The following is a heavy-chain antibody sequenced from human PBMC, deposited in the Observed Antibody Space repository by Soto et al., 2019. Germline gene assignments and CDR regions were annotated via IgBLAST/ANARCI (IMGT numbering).Heavy chain of an antibody. CDR2: ISGSGGST. J-gene: IGHJ4*02. Sequence: EVQLLESGGGLVQPGGSLRLSCAVSGFTFSSYAMSWVRQAPGKGLEWVSAISGSGGSTYYADSVKGRFTISRDNSKNTLYLQMNSLRAEVTAVYYCDTYIQDTAMDHWGQRTLVTVSS. V-gene: IGHV3-23*01. CDR1: GFTFSSYA. CDR3: DTYIQDTAMDH. D-gene: IGHD5-18*01.